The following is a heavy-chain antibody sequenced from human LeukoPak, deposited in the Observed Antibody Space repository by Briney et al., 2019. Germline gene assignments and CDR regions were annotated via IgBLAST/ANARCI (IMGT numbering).Heavy chain of an antibody. Sequence: ASVKVSCQSSGGTFSSYAISWVRQAPGQGLEWMGRIIPILGIANYAQKFQGRVTITADKSTSTAYMELSSLRSEDTAVYYCATKLVHADFDICGQGTMVTVSS. J-gene: IGHJ3*02. CDR2: IIPILGIA. V-gene: IGHV1-69*04. CDR3: ATKLVHADFDI. CDR1: GGTFSSYA. D-gene: IGHD3-3*02.